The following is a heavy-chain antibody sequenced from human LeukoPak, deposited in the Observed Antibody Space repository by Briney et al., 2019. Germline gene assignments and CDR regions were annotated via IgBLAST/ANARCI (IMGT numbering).Heavy chain of an antibody. CDR3: ARGILVVTADHPHPPINWFDP. CDR2: LNPNSDNT. D-gene: IGHD2-21*02. CDR1: GYTITSYD. Sequence: ASVKVSCKASGYTITSYDINWVRQATGQGLEWMGWLNPNSDNTGYAQKFQGRVTMTRNTSISTAYMELSSLRSEDTAVYYCARGILVVTADHPHPPINWFDPWGPGTLVTVSS. J-gene: IGHJ5*02. V-gene: IGHV1-8*01.